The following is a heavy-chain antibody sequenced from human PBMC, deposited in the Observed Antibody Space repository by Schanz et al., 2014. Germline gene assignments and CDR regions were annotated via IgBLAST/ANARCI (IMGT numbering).Heavy chain of an antibody. Sequence: EVQLEVSGGGLVQPGGSLRLSCEASGFNVGNNYMSWVRQPPGKGLECISIIYSRGGTFHADSVKGRFTISRDKSKNTLYLGMNSLRAEDTAVYYCASRSVYAPTWGQGILVTVSS. V-gene: IGHV3-66*01. J-gene: IGHJ5*02. CDR1: GFNVGNNY. D-gene: IGHD2-8*01. CDR3: ASRSVYAPT. CDR2: IYSRGGT.